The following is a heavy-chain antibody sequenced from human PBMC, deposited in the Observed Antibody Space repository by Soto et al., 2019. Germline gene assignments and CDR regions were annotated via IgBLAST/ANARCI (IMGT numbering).Heavy chain of an antibody. CDR2: MYHSGST. CDR1: GGSISSGGYS. D-gene: IGHD5-18*01. CDR3: ARGYGRNFDY. V-gene: IGHV4-30-2*01. Sequence: SETLSLTCAVSGGSISSGGYSWSWIRQPPGKGLEWIGYMYHSGSTYYNPSLKSRVTISIDRSKNQFALKLSSVTAADTAVYYCARGYGRNFDYWGQGTLVTVSS. J-gene: IGHJ4*02.